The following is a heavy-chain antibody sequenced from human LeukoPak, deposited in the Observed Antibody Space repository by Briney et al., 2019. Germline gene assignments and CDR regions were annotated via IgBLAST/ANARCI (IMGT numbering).Heavy chain of an antibody. CDR1: GGTFSSYA. V-gene: IGHV1-69*04. CDR2: IIPILGIA. D-gene: IGHD5-18*01. Sequence: SVKVSCKASGGTFSSYAISWVRQAPGQGLEWMGRIIPILGIANYAQKFQGRVTITADKSTSAAYMELSSLRSEDTAVYYCARGIGYSYGSFDYWGQGTLVTVSS. J-gene: IGHJ4*02. CDR3: ARGIGYSYGSFDY.